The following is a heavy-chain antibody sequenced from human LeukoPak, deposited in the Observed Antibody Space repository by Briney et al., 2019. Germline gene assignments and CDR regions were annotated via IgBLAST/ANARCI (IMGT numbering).Heavy chain of an antibody. CDR2: ISSSGSTI. J-gene: IGHJ4*02. V-gene: IGHV3-48*03. D-gene: IGHD6-19*01. CDR1: GFTFSRYG. Sequence: PGGSLRLSCAASGFTFSRYGMHWVRQAPGKGLEWVSYISSSGSTIYYADSVKGRFTISRDNAKNSLYLQMNSLRAEDTSVYYWARSGPYSSGWPYFDYWGQGTLVTVSS. CDR3: ARSGPYSSGWPYFDY.